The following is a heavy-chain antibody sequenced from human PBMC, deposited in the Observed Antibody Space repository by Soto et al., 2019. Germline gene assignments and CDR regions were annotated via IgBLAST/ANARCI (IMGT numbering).Heavy chain of an antibody. Sequence: GGSLRLSCAASGLTFSTYAMSWVRQAPGKGLEWVSAISAGGGSTYYADSVKGRLTISRDNSKNTLYLQMNSLRAEDTAVYYCARGRTWLVRGNTLNLHYFDYWGKGTLVTGSS. D-gene: IGHD6-19*01. CDR2: ISAGGGST. CDR3: ARGRTWLVRGNTLNLHYFDY. CDR1: GLTFSTYA. J-gene: IGHJ4*02. V-gene: IGHV3-23*01.